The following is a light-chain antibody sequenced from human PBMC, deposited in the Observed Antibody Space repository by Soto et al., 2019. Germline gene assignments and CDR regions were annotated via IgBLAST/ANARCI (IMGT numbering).Light chain of an antibody. CDR2: EVS. CDR3: YSFNGGNTPYV. J-gene: IGLJ1*01. V-gene: IGLV2-14*01. CDR1: TSDVGGYDY. Sequence: QAALTQPASVSGSPGQSITISCTGTTSDVGGYDYVSWYQQHPGQAPKLLIYEVSNRPSGVSHRFSGSKSGNTASLSISGLQAEDEADHYCYSFNGGNTPYVFGTGTQVTVL.